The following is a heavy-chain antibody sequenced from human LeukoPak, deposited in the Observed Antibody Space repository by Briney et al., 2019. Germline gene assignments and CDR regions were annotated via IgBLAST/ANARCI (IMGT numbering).Heavy chain of an antibody. CDR2: ISGSGGST. CDR3: AKDGQLVLFPRY. D-gene: IGHD6-13*01. CDR1: GFTFSSYA. J-gene: IGHJ4*02. Sequence: GSLRLSCAASGFTFSSYAMSWVRQAPGKGLEWVSAISGSGGSTYYADSVKGRFTISRDNSKNTLYLQMNSLRAEDTAVYYCAKDGQLVLFPRYWGQGTLVTVSS. V-gene: IGHV3-23*01.